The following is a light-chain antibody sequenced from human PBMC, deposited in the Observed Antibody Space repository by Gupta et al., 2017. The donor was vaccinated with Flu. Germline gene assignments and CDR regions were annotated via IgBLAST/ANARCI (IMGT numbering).Light chain of an antibody. Sequence: VELTCTPGSRHSSCAIAWHQQQPHQGPRYLMKMNRDGSHRKGDGIPDRFSGSSSWAERYLTISSLQSEDEADYYGQTGGTGIQVFGGGTKVTVL. V-gene: IGLV4-69*01. CDR1: SRHSSCA. CDR2: MNRDGSH. CDR3: QTGGTGIQV. J-gene: IGLJ3*02.